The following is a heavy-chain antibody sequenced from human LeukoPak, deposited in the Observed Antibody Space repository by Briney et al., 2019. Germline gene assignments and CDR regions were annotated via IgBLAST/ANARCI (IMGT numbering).Heavy chain of an antibody. V-gene: IGHV1-69*13. CDR3: ARGGVGRSSGLVDY. D-gene: IGHD6-6*01. Sequence: ASVKVSCKASGGTFSSYGISWVRQAPGQGLEWMGGIIPIFGTANYAQKFQGRVTITADESTSTAYMELSSLRSEDTAVYYCARGGVGRSSGLVDYWGQGTLVTVSS. CDR1: GGTFSSYG. J-gene: IGHJ4*02. CDR2: IIPIFGTA.